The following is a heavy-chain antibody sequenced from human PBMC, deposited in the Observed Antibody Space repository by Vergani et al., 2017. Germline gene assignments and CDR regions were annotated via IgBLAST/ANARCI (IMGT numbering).Heavy chain of an antibody. CDR1: GYSFTSYW. CDR3: ARRTYCGGDCYSAVDY. D-gene: IGHD2-21*02. J-gene: IGHJ4*02. V-gene: IGHV5-51*01. CDR2: IYPGDSDT. Sequence: EVQLVPSGAEVKKPGESLKISCKGSGYSFTSYWIGWVRQMPGKGLEWMGIIYPGDSDTRYSPSFQGQVTISADKSISTAYLQWSSLKASDTAMYYCARRTYCGGDCYSAVDYWGQGTLVTVSS.